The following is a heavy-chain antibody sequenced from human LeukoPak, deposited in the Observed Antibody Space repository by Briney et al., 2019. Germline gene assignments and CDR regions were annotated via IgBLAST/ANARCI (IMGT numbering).Heavy chain of an antibody. CDR2: ISWNSGHK. CDR3: AKVRLGSSWYGYYFDY. CDR1: GFTFDDYA. Sequence: GGSLRLSCAASGFTFDDYAMHWVRQAPGKGLEWVSGISWNSGHKGYADSVKGRFTISRDNSKNTLYLQMNSLRAEDTAVYYCAKVRLGSSWYGYYFDYWGQGTLVTVSS. J-gene: IGHJ4*02. D-gene: IGHD6-13*01. V-gene: IGHV3-9*01.